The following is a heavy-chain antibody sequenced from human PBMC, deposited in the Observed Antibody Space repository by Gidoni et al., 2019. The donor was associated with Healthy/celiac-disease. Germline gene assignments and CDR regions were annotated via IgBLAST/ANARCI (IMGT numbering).Heavy chain of an antibody. V-gene: IGHV1-69*04. CDR3: ARDPGYCSGGSCSGYFDY. CDR1: GGTFSSYA. Sequence: QVQLVQSGAEVKKPGSSVKVSCKASGGTFSSYAISWVRQAPGQGLEWMGRIIPILGRANYAQKFQGRVTITADKSTSTAYMELSSLRSEDTAVYYCARDPGYCSGGSCSGYFDYWGQGTLVTVSS. D-gene: IGHD2-15*01. CDR2: IIPILGRA. J-gene: IGHJ4*02.